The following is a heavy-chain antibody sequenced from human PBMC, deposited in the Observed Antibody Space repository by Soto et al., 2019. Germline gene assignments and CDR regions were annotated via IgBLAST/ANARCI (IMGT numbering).Heavy chain of an antibody. V-gene: IGHV3-23*01. CDR1: GFTFSSYG. Sequence: ELQLLESGGGLVQPGGSLRLSCAASGFTFSSYGMTWVRQAPGKGLEWVSTIGGSGSSTHYTDSVKGRFTISRDNSKNTLYLQMNSLRAEDTAVYYCAKKSGPITTTPFYYYYYMDVWGKGTTVTVSS. CDR3: AKKSGPITTTPFYYYYYMDV. CDR2: IGGSGSST. D-gene: IGHD1-26*01. J-gene: IGHJ6*03.